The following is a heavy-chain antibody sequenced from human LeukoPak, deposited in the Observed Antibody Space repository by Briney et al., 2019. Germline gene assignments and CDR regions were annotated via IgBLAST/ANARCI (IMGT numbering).Heavy chain of an antibody. J-gene: IGHJ3*02. CDR2: IYYSGST. CDR3: ARGPIGPTIVVVPAAIRPHAFDI. V-gene: IGHV4-39*07. Sequence: PSETLSLTCTVSGGSISSSSYYWGWIRQPPGKGLEWIGSIYYSGSTYYNPSLKSRVTISVDTSKNQFSLKLSSVTAADTAVYYCARGPIGPTIVVVPAAIRPHAFDIWGQGTMVTVSS. CDR1: GGSISSSSYY. D-gene: IGHD2-2*01.